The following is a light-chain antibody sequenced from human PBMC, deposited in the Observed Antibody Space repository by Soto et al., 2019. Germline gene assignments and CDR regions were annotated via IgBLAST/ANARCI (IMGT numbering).Light chain of an antibody. V-gene: IGKV1-39*01. Sequence: DIQMTQSPSSLSASVGDRVTITCRATQSVAKYVNWYQQKPGKAPNLLIYTASNLQSGVPSRFTGSGSATDFTLTISSLQPEDFASYYCQQSYSTPLTFGGGTKVDIK. CDR1: QSVAKY. CDR2: TAS. J-gene: IGKJ4*01. CDR3: QQSYSTPLT.